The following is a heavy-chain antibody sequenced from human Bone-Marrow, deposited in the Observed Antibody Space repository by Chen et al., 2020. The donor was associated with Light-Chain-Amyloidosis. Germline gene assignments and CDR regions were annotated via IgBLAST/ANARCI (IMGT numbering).Heavy chain of an antibody. D-gene: IGHD2-15*01. CDR3: ARDRLARAGYCSGGSCYGRPSYYMDV. CDR2: IYTSGST. J-gene: IGHJ6*03. CDR1: GGSISSGSYY. Sequence: QVQLQESGPGLVKPSQTLSLTCTVSGGSISSGSYYWSLIRQPAGKGLEWIGRIYTSGSTNYNPALKSRVTISVDTSKNQFSLKLSSVTAADTAVYYCARDRLARAGYCSGGSCYGRPSYYMDVWGKGTTVTVSS. V-gene: IGHV4-61*02.